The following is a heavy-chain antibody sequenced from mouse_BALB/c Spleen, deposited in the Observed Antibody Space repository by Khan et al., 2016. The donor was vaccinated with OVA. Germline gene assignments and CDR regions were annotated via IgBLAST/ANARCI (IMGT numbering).Heavy chain of an antibody. V-gene: IGHV2-9*02. CDR3: ARPFYYGAWFAF. CDR2: IWAGGTT. J-gene: IGHJ3*01. D-gene: IGHD1-1*01. Sequence: QMQLEESGPGLVAPSQTLSIICTVSGFSLTSYGVHWLRQPPGKGLEWLGVIWAGGTTNHNSALMSRLSISKDNSKSQVFLKMNSLQTDDTAMYYCARPFYYGAWFAFWGQGTLVTVSA. CDR1: GFSLTSYG.